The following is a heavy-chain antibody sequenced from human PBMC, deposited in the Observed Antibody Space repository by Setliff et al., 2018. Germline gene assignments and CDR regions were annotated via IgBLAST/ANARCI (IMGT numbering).Heavy chain of an antibody. CDR1: GYTFTRYY. J-gene: IGHJ6*02. CDR3: AKGGNITRETYYYYGMDV. CDR2: INVGGGST. Sequence: ASVKVSCKASGYTFTRYYMYWVRQAPGQGLEWMGIINVGGGSTTYAQNLQGRVTMTRDTSTSTLYMELASLRSDDTAVYYCAKGGNITRETYYYYGMDVWGQGTTVTVSS. D-gene: IGHD1-20*01. V-gene: IGHV1-46*01.